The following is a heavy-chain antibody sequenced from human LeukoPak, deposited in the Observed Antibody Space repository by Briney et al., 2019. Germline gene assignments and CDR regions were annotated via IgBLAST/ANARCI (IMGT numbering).Heavy chain of an antibody. V-gene: IGHV1-69*04. Sequence: GASVKVSCKASGGTFSSYAISWVRQAPGQGLEWMGRIIPIFGIANYAQKFQGRVTITADKSTSTAYMELSSLRSEDTAVYYCARDQGDCGGDCPFDYWGQGTLVTVYS. CDR1: GGTFSSYA. D-gene: IGHD2-21*02. J-gene: IGHJ4*02. CDR3: ARDQGDCGGDCPFDY. CDR2: IIPIFGIA.